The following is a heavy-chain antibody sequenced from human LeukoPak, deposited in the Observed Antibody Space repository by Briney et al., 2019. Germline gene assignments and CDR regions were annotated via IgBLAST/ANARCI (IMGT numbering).Heavy chain of an antibody. CDR1: GDSINSLDL. J-gene: IGHJ4*02. V-gene: IGHV4-4*02. Sequence: PSETLSLTCTVSGDSINSLDLWSWIRQPPGKGLEWIGKIIHSGSTNYSPSLKSRVTISIDTSKNQFSLKLNSMTAADTAVYYCARGEGARDGYNYEGPFYFDYWGQGTLVTVSS. D-gene: IGHD5-24*01. CDR3: ARGEGARDGYNYEGPFYFDY. CDR2: IIHSGST.